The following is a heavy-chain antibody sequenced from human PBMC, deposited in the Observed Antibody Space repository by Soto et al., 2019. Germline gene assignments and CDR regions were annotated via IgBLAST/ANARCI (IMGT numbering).Heavy chain of an antibody. V-gene: IGHV1-69*02. D-gene: IGHD6-13*01. Sequence: SVKVSCKASGGTFSSYTISWVRQAPGQGLEWMGRIIPILGIANYAQKFQGRVTITADKSTSTAYMELSSLRSEDTAVYYCAREYSSSWHYYYYGMDVWGQGTTVTVSS. J-gene: IGHJ6*02. CDR1: GGTFSSYT. CDR3: AREYSSSWHYYYYGMDV. CDR2: IIPILGIA.